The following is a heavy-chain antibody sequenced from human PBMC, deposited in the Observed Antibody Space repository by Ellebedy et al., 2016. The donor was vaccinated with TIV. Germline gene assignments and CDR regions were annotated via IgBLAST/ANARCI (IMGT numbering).Heavy chain of an antibody. CDR1: GFTFSSYG. Sequence: GESLKISXAASGFTFSSYGMHWVRQAPGKGLEWVAVIWYDGSNKYYADSVKGRFTISRDNSKNTLYLQMNSLRAEDTAVYYCAREGNGLLWFGDLAYYFDYWGQGTLVTVSS. D-gene: IGHD3-10*01. V-gene: IGHV3-33*01. J-gene: IGHJ4*02. CDR2: IWYDGSNK. CDR3: AREGNGLLWFGDLAYYFDY.